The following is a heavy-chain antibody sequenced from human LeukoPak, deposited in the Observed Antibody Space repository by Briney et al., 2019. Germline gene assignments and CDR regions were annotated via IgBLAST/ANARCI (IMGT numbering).Heavy chain of an antibody. CDR2: ISSSGSTI. V-gene: IGHV3-11*01. CDR1: GFTLSDYY. J-gene: IGHJ5*02. D-gene: IGHD4-17*01. Sequence: GGSLRLSCAASGFTLSDYYMSWIRQAPGKGLEWVSYISSSGSTIHYADSVKGRFTISRDNAKNSLYLQMNSLRAEDTAVYYCAKDSLPYYGDYVNWFDPWGQGTLVTVSS. CDR3: AKDSLPYYGDYVNWFDP.